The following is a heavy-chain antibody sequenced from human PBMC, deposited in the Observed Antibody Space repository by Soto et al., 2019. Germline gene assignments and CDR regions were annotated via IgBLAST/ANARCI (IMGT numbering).Heavy chain of an antibody. CDR1: GFPVSYGYY. CDR3: ARLYCSSVSCYNDY. V-gene: IGHV4-38-2*01. CDR2: IYQSGKT. D-gene: IGHD2-2*01. Sequence: QVQLQESGPGLVKPSETLSLTCGVSGFPVSYGYYWGWIRQPPGKGLEWLGSIYQSGKTNYNPSLTHRPTLSMDTWKTEFSVRLRSVTAADTAVYFCARLYCSSVSCYNDYWGPGVQVTVSS. J-gene: IGHJ4*02.